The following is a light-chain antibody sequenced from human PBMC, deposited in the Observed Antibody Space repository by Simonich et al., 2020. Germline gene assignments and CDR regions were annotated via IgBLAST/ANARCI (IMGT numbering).Light chain of an antibody. CDR1: SSNIGNNY. V-gene: IGLV1-51*01. CDR2: DNN. J-gene: IGLJ2*01. Sequence: QSVLTQPPSVSAAPGQKVTISCSGSSSNIGNNYVSWYQQLPGTAPKPLIYDNNKRPSGIPGRFSGSKSGTSATLGITGLQTGDEADYYCGTWDSSLSAVVFGGGTKLTVL. CDR3: GTWDSSLSAVV.